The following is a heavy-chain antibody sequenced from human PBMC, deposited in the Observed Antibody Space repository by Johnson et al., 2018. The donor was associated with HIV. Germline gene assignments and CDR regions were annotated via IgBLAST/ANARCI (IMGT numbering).Heavy chain of an antibody. CDR1: GFTFSSFW. V-gene: IGHV3-7*02. CDR2: IKDDGSEK. CDR3: ATGVGAKTLTDAFDI. J-gene: IGHJ3*02. D-gene: IGHD1-26*01. Sequence: VQLVESGGGLVQPGGSLRLSCAASGFTFSSFWMTWVRQAPGKGLEWVANIKDDGSEKSYVDSVKGRFTISRDNSKNTLYLQMNSLRAEDTAVYYCATGVGAKTLTDAFDIWGQGTMVTVSS.